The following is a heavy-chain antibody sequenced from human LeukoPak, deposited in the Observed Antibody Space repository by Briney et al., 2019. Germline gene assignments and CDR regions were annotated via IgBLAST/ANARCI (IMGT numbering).Heavy chain of an antibody. CDR3: AKSMITFGGEGY. J-gene: IGHJ4*02. Sequence: PGGSLRLSCAASGFTFSSYAMHWVRQAPGKGLEWVAVISYDGSNKYYADSVKGRFTISRDNSKNTLYLQMNSLRAEDTAVYYCAKSMITFGGEGYWGQGTLVTVSS. V-gene: IGHV3-30*04. D-gene: IGHD3-16*01. CDR1: GFTFSSYA. CDR2: ISYDGSNK.